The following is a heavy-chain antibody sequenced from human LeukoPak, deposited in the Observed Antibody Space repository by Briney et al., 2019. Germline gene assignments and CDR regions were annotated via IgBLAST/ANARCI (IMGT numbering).Heavy chain of an antibody. V-gene: IGHV4-39*01. CDR2: IYYSGST. J-gene: IGHJ4*02. D-gene: IGHD6-6*01. CDR1: GASIRSSSHY. Sequence: SETLSLTCTVSGASIRSSSHYWAWIRQPPGKGLEWIGSIYYSGSTFYNPSLKSRVTISVDTSKNQFSLKLSSVIAADTAVYYCARNYSSSSSNRYFDSWGQGTLVTVSS. CDR3: ARNYSSSSSNRYFDS.